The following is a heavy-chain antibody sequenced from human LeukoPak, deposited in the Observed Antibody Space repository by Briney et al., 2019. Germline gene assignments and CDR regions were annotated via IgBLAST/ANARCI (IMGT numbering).Heavy chain of an antibody. CDR1: GGTFSSYA. CDR2: IIPILGIA. V-gene: IGHV1-69*04. D-gene: IGHD5-24*01. CDR3: ARDRDGYAFDY. Sequence: SVTVSCKASGGTFSSYAISWVRQAPGQGLEWMGRIIPILGIANYAQKFQGRVTITADKSTSTAYMELSSLRSEDTAVYYCARDRDGYAFDYWGQGTLVSVSS. J-gene: IGHJ4*02.